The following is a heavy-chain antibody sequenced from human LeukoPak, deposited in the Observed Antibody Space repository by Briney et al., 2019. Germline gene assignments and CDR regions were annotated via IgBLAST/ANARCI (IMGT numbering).Heavy chain of an antibody. Sequence: SQTLSLTCTVSGGSISSGGYYWSGIRQHPGKGLEWIGYIYYSGSTYYNPSLKSRVTISVDTSKNQFSLKLSSVTAADTAVYYCARESDAGQLVGWGQGTLVTVSS. D-gene: IGHD6-6*01. J-gene: IGHJ4*02. V-gene: IGHV4-31*03. CDR3: ARESDAGQLVG. CDR1: GGSISSGGYY. CDR2: IYYSGST.